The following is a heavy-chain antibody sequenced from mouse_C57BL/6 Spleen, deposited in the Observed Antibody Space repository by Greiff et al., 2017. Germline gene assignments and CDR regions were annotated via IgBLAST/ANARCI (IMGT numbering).Heavy chain of an antibody. V-gene: IGHV5-9*01. CDR3: ARTGPFDY. D-gene: IGHD4-1*01. Sequence: EVMLVESGGGLVKPGGSLKLSCAASGFTFSSYTMSWVRQTPEKRLEWVATISGGGGNTYYPDSVKGRFTISRDNAKNTLYLRRSSLRAEDTALYYCARTGPFDYWGQGTTLTVSS. J-gene: IGHJ2*01. CDR2: ISGGGGNT. CDR1: GFTFSSYT.